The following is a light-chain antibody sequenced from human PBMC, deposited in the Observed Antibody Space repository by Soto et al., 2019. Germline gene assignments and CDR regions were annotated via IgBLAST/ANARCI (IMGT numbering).Light chain of an antibody. J-gene: IGKJ3*01. V-gene: IGKV1-12*01. CDR3: QQPPYT. CDR2: ATS. CDR1: QDISNR. Sequence: DIQMTQSPSSVSASVGDRLTITCRASQDISNRLGWFQQRPGKAPKLLIYATSTLQSGVPSRFSGRDSGADFTLTINNLQPEDFATYYCQQPPYTFGPGTKVDIK.